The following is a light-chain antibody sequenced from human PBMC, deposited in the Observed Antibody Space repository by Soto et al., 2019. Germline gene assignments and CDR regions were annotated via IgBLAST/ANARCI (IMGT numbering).Light chain of an antibody. Sequence: DIQMTQSPSSLSASVGERVTITCRASQSISSYLNWYQQKPGKAPKLLIYAASSLQSGVPSRFSGSGSVTDFTLTISSLQPEDFATYYCQQSYSTPITFGHGTRLEI. V-gene: IGKV1-39*01. CDR2: AAS. J-gene: IGKJ5*01. CDR3: QQSYSTPIT. CDR1: QSISSY.